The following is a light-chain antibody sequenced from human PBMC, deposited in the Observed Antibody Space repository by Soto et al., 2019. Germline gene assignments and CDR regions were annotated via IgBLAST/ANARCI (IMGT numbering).Light chain of an antibody. J-gene: IGKJ5*01. Sequence: ELVMTQSPATLSVSPGERATLSCRASQSVSTNLAWYQQKPGQAPRLLIYATSTRATGIPDRFTGSGSGTEFTPTISSLQSEDFAVYHCQQYDNKPPITFGQGTRLEIK. CDR1: QSVSTN. CDR2: ATS. V-gene: IGKV3-15*01. CDR3: QQYDNKPPIT.